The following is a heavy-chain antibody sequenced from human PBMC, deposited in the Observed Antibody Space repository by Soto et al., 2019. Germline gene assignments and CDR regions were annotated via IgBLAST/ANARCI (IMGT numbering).Heavy chain of an antibody. CDR3: TTAYCSSTSCYRRRGIYYGMDV. CDR1: GFTFSNAW. V-gene: IGHV3-15*01. D-gene: IGHD2-2*01. CDR2: IKSKTDGGTT. J-gene: IGHJ6*02. Sequence: PGGSLRLSCAASGFTFSNAWMSWVRQAPGKGLKWVGRIKSKTDGGTTDYAAPVKGRFTISRDDSKNTLYLQMNSLKTEDTAVYYCTTAYCSSTSCYRRRGIYYGMDVWGQGTTVTVSS.